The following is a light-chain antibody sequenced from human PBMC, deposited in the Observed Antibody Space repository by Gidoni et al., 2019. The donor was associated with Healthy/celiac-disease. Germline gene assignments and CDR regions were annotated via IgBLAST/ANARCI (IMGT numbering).Light chain of an antibody. Sequence: EIVWTQSPATLSLSPGERATLSRRASQSVSSYLAWYQQKPGQAPRLLIYDASSGSGTDFTLTISSLEPEDVAVYYCQQRSNWPRGSFGQGTKLEIK. V-gene: IGKV3-11*01. CDR2: DAS. CDR1: QSVSSY. CDR3: QQRSNWPRGS. J-gene: IGKJ2*03.